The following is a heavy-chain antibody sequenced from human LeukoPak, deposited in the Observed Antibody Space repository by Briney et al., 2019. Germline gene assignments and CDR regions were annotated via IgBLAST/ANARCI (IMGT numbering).Heavy chain of an antibody. D-gene: IGHD2-15*01. CDR1: GGSISSGGYY. J-gene: IGHJ4*02. V-gene: IGHV4-31*03. CDR3: ARAGYVGYCSGGSCYPQFDY. CDR2: IYYSGST. Sequence: SETLSLTCTVSGGSISSGGYYWSWIRQHPGKGLEWIGYIYYSGSTYYNPSLKSRVTLSVDTSKNQFSLKLSSVTAADTAVYYCARAGYVGYCSGGSCYPQFDYWGQGTLVTVSS.